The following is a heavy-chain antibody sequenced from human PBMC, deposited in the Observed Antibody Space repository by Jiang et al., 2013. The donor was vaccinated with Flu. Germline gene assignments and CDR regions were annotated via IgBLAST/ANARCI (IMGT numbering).Heavy chain of an antibody. CDR3: ARSTQTDLDY. Sequence: SQTLSLTCAISGDSVSSNNAARNWIRQSPSRGLEWLGRTYYRSKWYKDYAVSVRSRININPDTSKNQFSLQLNSVTPEDTAVYYCARSTQTDLDYWGQGTLVTVSS. V-gene: IGHV6-1*01. CDR2: TYYRSKWYK. J-gene: IGHJ4*02. D-gene: IGHD2-2*01. CDR1: GDSVSSNNAA.